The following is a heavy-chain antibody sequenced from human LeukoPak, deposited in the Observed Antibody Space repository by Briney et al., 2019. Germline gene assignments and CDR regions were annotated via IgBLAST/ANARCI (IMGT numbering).Heavy chain of an antibody. CDR3: ARDIVMVTYWFDP. Sequence: ASVKVSCKASGYTFTGYYMHWVRQAPGQGLEWMGWINPSSGGTNYARKFQGRVTMTRDTSISTAYMELSRLRSDDTAVYYCARDIVMVTYWFDPWGQGTLVTVSS. J-gene: IGHJ5*02. CDR1: GYTFTGYY. CDR2: INPSSGGT. D-gene: IGHD5-18*01. V-gene: IGHV1-2*02.